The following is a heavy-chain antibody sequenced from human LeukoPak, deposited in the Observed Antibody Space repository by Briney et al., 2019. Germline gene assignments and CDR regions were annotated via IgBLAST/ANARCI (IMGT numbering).Heavy chain of an antibody. Sequence: AASVKVSCEASGYTFTSYGISWVRQAPGQGLEWMGWISAYNGNTNYAQKLQGRVTMTTDTSTSTAYMELRSLRSDDTAVYYCARDGLDYGDYGYDYWGQGTLVTVSS. CDR3: ARDGLDYGDYGYDY. J-gene: IGHJ4*02. CDR1: GYTFTSYG. CDR2: ISAYNGNT. D-gene: IGHD4-17*01. V-gene: IGHV1-18*01.